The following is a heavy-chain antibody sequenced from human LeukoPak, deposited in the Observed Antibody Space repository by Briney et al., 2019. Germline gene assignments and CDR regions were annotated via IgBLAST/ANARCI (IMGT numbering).Heavy chain of an antibody. CDR1: GGSISSYH. D-gene: IGHD4-17*01. CDR3: ASVGYGDPDS. J-gene: IGHJ5*01. Sequence: SETLSLTCTVSGGSISSYHWSWIRQPPGKGLEWIGYIYSSGITKYNPSLKSRVTISVDTSRNQFSLKLSSVTAADTAVYYCASVGYGDPDSWGQGTLVTVSS. CDR2: IYSSGIT. V-gene: IGHV4-59*01.